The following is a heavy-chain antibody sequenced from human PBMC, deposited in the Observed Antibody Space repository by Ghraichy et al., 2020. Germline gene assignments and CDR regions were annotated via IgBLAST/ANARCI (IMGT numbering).Heavy chain of an antibody. CDR1: GFSLSTSGVG. J-gene: IGHJ5*02. D-gene: IGHD3-9*01. Sequence: SGPTLVKPTQTLTLTCTFSGFSLSTSGVGVGWIRQPPGKALEWLALIYWDDDKRYSPSLKSRLTITKDTSKNQVVLTMTNMDPVDTATYYCAHRYSINYDILTGYYKSDNWFDPWGQGTLVTVSS. CDR2: IYWDDDK. V-gene: IGHV2-5*02. CDR3: AHRYSINYDILTGYYKSDNWFDP.